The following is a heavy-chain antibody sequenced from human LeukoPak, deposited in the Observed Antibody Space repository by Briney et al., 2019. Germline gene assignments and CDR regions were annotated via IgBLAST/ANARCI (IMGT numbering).Heavy chain of an antibody. Sequence: ETLSLTCTVSGASISDNFWSWIRQPPGKGLEWIGFIYYSGSPSYNPSLKSRVTTSVDTSKNQFSLNMSSVTAADTAVYYCARGGYCSGGSCYLDFWGQGTLVTVSS. D-gene: IGHD2-15*01. J-gene: IGHJ4*02. CDR1: GASISDNF. CDR3: ARGGYCSGGSCYLDF. CDR2: IYYSGSP. V-gene: IGHV4-59*01.